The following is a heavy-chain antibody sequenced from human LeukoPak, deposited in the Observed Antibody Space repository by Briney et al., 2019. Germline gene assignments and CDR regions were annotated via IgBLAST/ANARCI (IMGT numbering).Heavy chain of an antibody. CDR2: IHYSGTT. J-gene: IGHJ5*02. CDR3: ATSRDGWFDP. Sequence: SETLSLTCTVSGGSISSGDYHWSWSRQPPGTGLEWIGYIHYSGTTYYSPSLKSRVTISVDTSKNQFSLKLTSVTAADTAVYYCATSRDGWFDPWGQGTLVTVSS. V-gene: IGHV4-30-4*01. CDR1: GGSISSGDYH.